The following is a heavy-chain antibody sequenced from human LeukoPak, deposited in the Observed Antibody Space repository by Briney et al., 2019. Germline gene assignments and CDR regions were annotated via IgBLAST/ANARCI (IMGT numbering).Heavy chain of an antibody. D-gene: IGHD6-19*01. CDR1: GFTFSSYA. CDR3: ARGRIAVALYYGMDV. CDR2: IGGSGGRT. V-gene: IGHV3-23*01. Sequence: GRSLRLSCAASGFTFSSYAMHWVRQAPGKGLEWVSGIGGSGGRTYYADSVTGRFTISRDNSKNTVYLQMNSLRAADTAVYYCARGRIAVALYYGMDVWGHGTTVTVFS. J-gene: IGHJ6*02.